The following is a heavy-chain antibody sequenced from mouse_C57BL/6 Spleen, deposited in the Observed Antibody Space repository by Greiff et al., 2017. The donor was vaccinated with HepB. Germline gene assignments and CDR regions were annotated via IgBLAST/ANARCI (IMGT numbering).Heavy chain of an antibody. CDR2: IYPGSGST. CDR1: GYTFTSYW. CDR3: ARGGLVIGYYFDY. J-gene: IGHJ2*01. V-gene: IGHV1-55*01. Sequence: QVQLKQSGAELVKPGASVKMSCKASGYTFTSYWITWVKQRPGQGLEWIGDIYPGSGSTNYNEKFKSKATLTVDTSSSTAYMQLSSLTSEDSAVYYCARGGLVIGYYFDYWGQGTTLTVSS. D-gene: IGHD2-14*01.